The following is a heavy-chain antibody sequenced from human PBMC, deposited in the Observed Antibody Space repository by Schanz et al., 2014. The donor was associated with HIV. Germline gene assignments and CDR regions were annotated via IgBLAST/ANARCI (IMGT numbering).Heavy chain of an antibody. D-gene: IGHD4-17*01. J-gene: IGHJ4*02. CDR2: IGSGGGYK. CDR1: GFTFSDYS. V-gene: IGHV3-21*06. CDR3: ARDLHDYGDARTDY. Sequence: EVQLVESGGGVVQPGGSLRLSCAASGFTFSDYSMHWVRQAPGKGLEWVSSIGSGGGYKYYADSVNGRFTISRDNAKNSLHLQMSRLGAEDTAVYYCARDLHDYGDARTDYWGQGILVTVSS.